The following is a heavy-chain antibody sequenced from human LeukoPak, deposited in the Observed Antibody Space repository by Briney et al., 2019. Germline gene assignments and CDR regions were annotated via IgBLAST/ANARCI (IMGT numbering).Heavy chain of an antibody. CDR1: GYTFTNYG. CDR2: INTYNGNT. J-gene: IGHJ4*02. CDR3: ARDLVDGVGAPGAY. V-gene: IGHV1-18*01. D-gene: IGHD1-26*01. Sequence: ASVKVPCEASGYTFTNYGITWMRQAPGQGLEWMGWINTYNGNTNYAQKLQGRVTITTDTSTSTAYMELRSLRSDDTAVFYCARDLVDGVGAPGAYWGQGALVTVS.